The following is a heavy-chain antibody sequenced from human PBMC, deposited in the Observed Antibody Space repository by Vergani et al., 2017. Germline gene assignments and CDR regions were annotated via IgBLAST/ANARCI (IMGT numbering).Heavy chain of an antibody. J-gene: IGHJ4*02. D-gene: IGHD2-15*01. CDR2: INHSGST. V-gene: IGHV4-34*01. Sequence: QVQLQQWGAGLLKPSETLSLTCAVYGGSFSGYYWSWIRQPPGKGLEWMGEINHSGSTNYNPSLKSRVTISVDTSKNQFSLKLSSVTAADTAVYYCARGPGCSGGSCYGVWGIDYWGQGTLVTVSS. CDR1: GGSFSGYY. CDR3: ARGPGCSGGSCYGVWGIDY.